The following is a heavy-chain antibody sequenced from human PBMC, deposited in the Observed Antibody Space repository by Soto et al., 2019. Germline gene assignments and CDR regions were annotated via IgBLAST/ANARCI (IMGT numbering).Heavy chain of an antibody. CDR2: ISSSSSTI. V-gene: IGHV3-48*01. Sequence: EVQLVESGGGLVQPGGSLRLSCAASGFTFSSYSMNWVRQAPGKGLEWVSYISSSSSTIYYADSVKGRFTISRDNAKHSLYLQMNSLRAEDTAVYYCARDSSWDIAAAEMVFQHWGQGTLVTVSS. D-gene: IGHD6-13*01. J-gene: IGHJ1*01. CDR3: ARDSSWDIAAAEMVFQH. CDR1: GFTFSSYS.